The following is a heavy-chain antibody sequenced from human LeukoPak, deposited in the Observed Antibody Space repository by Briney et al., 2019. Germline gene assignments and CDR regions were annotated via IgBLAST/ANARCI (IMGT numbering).Heavy chain of an antibody. D-gene: IGHD3-16*02. J-gene: IGHJ4*02. Sequence: GGSLRLSCAASGFTFSSYWMNWVRQAPGKGLVWDSRIASDGSSTTYADSVKGRFSISRDNAKNSLYLQMNSLRAEDTAVYYCASYYDYVWGSYRNSDYWGQGTLVTVSS. CDR1: GFTFSSYW. CDR3: ASYYDYVWGSYRNSDY. V-gene: IGHV3-74*01. CDR2: IASDGSST.